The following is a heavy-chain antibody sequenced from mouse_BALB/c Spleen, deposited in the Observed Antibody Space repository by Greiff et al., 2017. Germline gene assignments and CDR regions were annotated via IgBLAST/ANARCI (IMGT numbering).Heavy chain of an antibody. CDR3: ARRMYGNYDAMDY. CDR2: ISSGGSYT. J-gene: IGHJ4*01. D-gene: IGHD2-10*02. CDR1: GFTFSSYA. Sequence: EVKLMESGGGLVKPGGSLKLSCAASGFTFSSYAMSWVRQSPEQRLEWVAEISSGGSYTYYPDTVTGRFTISRDNAKNTLYLEMSSLRSEDTAMYYCARRMYGNYDAMDYWGQGTSVTVSS. V-gene: IGHV5-9-4*01.